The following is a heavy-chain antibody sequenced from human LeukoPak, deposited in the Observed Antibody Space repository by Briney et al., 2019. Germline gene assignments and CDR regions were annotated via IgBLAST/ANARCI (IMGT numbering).Heavy chain of an antibody. D-gene: IGHD6-6*01. Sequence: GASVKVSCKASGYTFTSYGISWVRQAPGQGLEWMGWISAYNGNTNYAQKLQGRVTMTTDTSTSTAYMELRSLRSDDTAVYYCARVSTLERRIAAPRRRRDYYYYMDVWGKGTTVTVSS. J-gene: IGHJ6*03. V-gene: IGHV1-18*01. CDR2: ISAYNGNT. CDR3: ARVSTLERRIAAPRRRRDYYYYMDV. CDR1: GYTFTSYG.